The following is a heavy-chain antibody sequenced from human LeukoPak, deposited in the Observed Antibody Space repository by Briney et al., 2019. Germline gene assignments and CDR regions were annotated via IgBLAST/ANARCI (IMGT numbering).Heavy chain of an antibody. J-gene: IGHJ4*02. CDR1: GFTFDDFG. CDR3: ARDHCSSTTCHFED. V-gene: IGHV3-20*04. CDR2: ISWNGANT. Sequence: PGGSLRLSCVASGFTFDDFGLSWVRQVPGRGLEWVARISWNGANTGYADSVKGRFTISRDNAENSLFLQMNSLTADDTALYYCARDHCSSTTCHFEDWGQGTLVTVSS. D-gene: IGHD2-2*01.